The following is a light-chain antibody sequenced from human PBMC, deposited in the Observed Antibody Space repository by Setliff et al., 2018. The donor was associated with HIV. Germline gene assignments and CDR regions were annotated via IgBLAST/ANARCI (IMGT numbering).Light chain of an antibody. CDR1: NSNIGGNY. J-gene: IGLJ2*01. CDR2: NHS. V-gene: IGLV1-47*01. Sequence: QSVLTQPPSASGTPGQRVTIPCSGSNSNIGGNYVYWYQQLPGTAPKLLINNHSPRPSRVPDRFTGSKNGTSASLAISGLRSEDEAYYYCASWDDSLGGAVFGGGTKVTVL. CDR3: ASWDDSLGGAV.